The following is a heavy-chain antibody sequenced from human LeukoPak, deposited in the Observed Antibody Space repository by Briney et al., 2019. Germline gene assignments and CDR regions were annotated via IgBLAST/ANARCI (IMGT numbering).Heavy chain of an antibody. J-gene: IGHJ4*02. CDR2: IYYSGST. D-gene: IGHD1-1*01. Sequence: SETLSLTCTVSGGSVSSSSYYWGWIRQPPGKGLEGIGYIYYSGSTNYNPSLKSRVTISVDTSNNQFSLKLSSVTAADTAVYYCARGYGRYYFDYWGQGTLVTVSS. CDR1: GGSVSSSSYY. CDR3: ARGYGRYYFDY. V-gene: IGHV4-61*01.